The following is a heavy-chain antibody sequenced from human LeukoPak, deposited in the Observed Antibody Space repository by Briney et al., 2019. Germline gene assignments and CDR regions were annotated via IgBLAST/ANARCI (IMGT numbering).Heavy chain of an antibody. CDR3: AKDRGGSYYSRGGFDY. J-gene: IGHJ4*02. V-gene: IGHV3-23*01. D-gene: IGHD1-26*01. CDR1: GFTFSSYA. CDR2: VSGTGGST. Sequence: GRSLRLSCAASGFTFSSYAMSWVRQAPGKGLEWVSLVSGTGGSTYYADSVKGRFTISRDNSKNTLNLQMNGLRGEDTAVYYCAKDRGGSYYSRGGFDYWGQGTLVTVSS.